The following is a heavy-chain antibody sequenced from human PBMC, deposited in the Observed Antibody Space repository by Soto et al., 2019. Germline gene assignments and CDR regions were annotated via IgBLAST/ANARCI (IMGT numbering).Heavy chain of an antibody. Sequence: SETLSLTCTVSGGSISSGGYYWSWIRQHPGKGLEWIGYIYYSGSTYYNPSLKRRVTISVDTSKNQFSLKLSSVTTADTAVYYCASAEILTGYSPYYYYMDVWGKGTTVTVSS. D-gene: IGHD3-9*01. J-gene: IGHJ6*03. V-gene: IGHV4-31*03. CDR1: GGSISSGGYY. CDR3: ASAEILTGYSPYYYYMDV. CDR2: IYYSGST.